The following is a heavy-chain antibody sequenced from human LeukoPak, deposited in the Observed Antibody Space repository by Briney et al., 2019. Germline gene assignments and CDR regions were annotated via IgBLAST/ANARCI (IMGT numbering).Heavy chain of an antibody. CDR2: ISGDSGGT. Sequence: GGSLRLSCVASGFTFSNYAMSWVSQAPGKRLEWVSGISGDSGGTNYADSVKGRFTISRDNSKNTLYLQMNSLRAEDTAAYYCAKDGGPTVFYYFDSWGQGTLITVSS. CDR1: GFTFSNYA. CDR3: AKDGGPTVFYYFDS. D-gene: IGHD1-1*01. J-gene: IGHJ4*02. V-gene: IGHV3-23*01.